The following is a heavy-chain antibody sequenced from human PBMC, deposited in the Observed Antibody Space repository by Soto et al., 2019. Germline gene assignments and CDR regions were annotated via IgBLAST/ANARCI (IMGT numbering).Heavy chain of an antibody. CDR2: MKKDGSEK. CDR3: AKLGSGYYTGLYFDY. Sequence: PGGSLRLSCAASGFRFGDYWMSWVRQAPGKGLEWVAHMKKDGSEKYYVDSVKGRFSVSRDNSKNSLYLQMDSLRAEDTAVYYCAKLGSGYYTGLYFDYWGQGTLVTVSS. D-gene: IGHD3-3*01. CDR1: GFRFGDYW. J-gene: IGHJ4*02. V-gene: IGHV3-7*03.